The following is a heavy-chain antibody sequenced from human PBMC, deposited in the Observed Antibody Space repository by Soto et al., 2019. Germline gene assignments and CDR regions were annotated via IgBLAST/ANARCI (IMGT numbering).Heavy chain of an antibody. Sequence: GGSLRLSCTASVFTFGDYAMSWFRQAPGKGLEWVGFIRSKAYGGTTEYAASVKGRFTISRDDSKSIAYLQMNSLKTEDTAVYYCTRSYCSGGSCYSQYNWFDPWGQGTLVTVSS. V-gene: IGHV3-49*03. CDR1: VFTFGDYA. J-gene: IGHJ5*02. D-gene: IGHD2-15*01. CDR2: IRSKAYGGTT. CDR3: TRSYCSGGSCYSQYNWFDP.